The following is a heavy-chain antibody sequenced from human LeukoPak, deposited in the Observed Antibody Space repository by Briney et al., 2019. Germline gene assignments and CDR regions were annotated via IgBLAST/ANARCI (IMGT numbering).Heavy chain of an antibody. J-gene: IGHJ3*01. Sequence: SETLSLTCTVSGGSISIDNYYWAWLRQPPGKGLEWIGTFYYRATVFNSGSTYYNPSLKSRVTISLDTSSNQFSLRLSSVTAADTAVYYCSRGGGSDSSPRINAFDVWGQGTMLTVSS. CDR3: SRGGGSDSSPRINAFDV. CDR2: FYYRATVFNSGST. D-gene: IGHD3-22*01. V-gene: IGHV4-39*07. CDR1: GGSISIDNYY.